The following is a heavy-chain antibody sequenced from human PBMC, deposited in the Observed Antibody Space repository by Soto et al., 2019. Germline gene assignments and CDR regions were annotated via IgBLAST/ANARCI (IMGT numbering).Heavy chain of an antibody. D-gene: IGHD3-10*01. CDR3: ARDYMVRGVMRWFDP. V-gene: IGHV4-34*01. CDR1: GGSMSSYY. J-gene: IGHJ5*02. Sequence: SETLSLTCTVSGGSMSSYYWSWIRQPPGKGLEWIGEINHSGSTNYNPSLKSRVTISVDKSKNQFSLKLSSVTAADTAVYYCARDYMVRGVMRWFDPWGQGTLVTVSS. CDR2: INHSGST.